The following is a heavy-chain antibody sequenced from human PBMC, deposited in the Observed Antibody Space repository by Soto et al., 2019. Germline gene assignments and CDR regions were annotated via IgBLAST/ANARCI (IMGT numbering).Heavy chain of an antibody. D-gene: IGHD1-26*01. CDR3: ARGIVGATHFDY. CDR1: GGSISSYY. Sequence: QVQLQESGPGLVKPSETLSLTCTVSGGSISSYYWSWIRQPPGKGLEWIGYIYYSGSTNYNPSLKSRVTISVDTSKNQFSLKLSSVTAADTAVYYCARGIVGATHFDYWGQGTLVTVSS. J-gene: IGHJ4*02. V-gene: IGHV4-59*01. CDR2: IYYSGST.